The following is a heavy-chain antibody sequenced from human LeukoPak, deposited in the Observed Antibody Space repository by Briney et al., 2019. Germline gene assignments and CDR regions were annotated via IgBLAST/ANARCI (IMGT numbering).Heavy chain of an antibody. Sequence: PSETLSLTCAVYGGSFSGYYWSWIRPPPGKGLEWIGEINHSGSTNYNPSLKSRVTISVDTSKNQFSLKLSSVTAADTAVYYCAREKFRYADYWGQGTLVTVSS. J-gene: IGHJ4*02. CDR1: GGSFSGYY. D-gene: IGHD1-1*01. V-gene: IGHV4-34*01. CDR2: INHSGST. CDR3: AREKFRYADY.